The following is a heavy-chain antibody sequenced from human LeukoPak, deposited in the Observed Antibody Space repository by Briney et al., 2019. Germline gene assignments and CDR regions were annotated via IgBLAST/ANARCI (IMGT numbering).Heavy chain of an antibody. CDR2: IYYTGST. V-gene: IGHV4-59*08. CDR3: ARHRAYSSSSPFDY. J-gene: IGHJ4*02. Sequence: SETLSLTCSVSGGSISSLSWSWIRQPPGKGLEWIGDIYYTGSTNYNPSLKSRVTMFVDMSRNQFSLRLSSVTGADTAVYYCARHRAYSSSSPFDYWGQGTLVTVSS. CDR1: GGSISSLS. D-gene: IGHD6-6*01.